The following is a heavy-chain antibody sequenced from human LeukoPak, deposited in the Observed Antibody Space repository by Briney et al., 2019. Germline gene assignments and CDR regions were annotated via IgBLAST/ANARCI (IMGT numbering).Heavy chain of an antibody. V-gene: IGHV1-8*03. J-gene: IGHJ4*02. CDR3: ARRHSFTASVFDY. Sequence: ASVKVSCTASGYTFSNYDINWVRQATGQGLEWVGWMNPINGDSGFAQKFQGRVTITRDSSISTSYMEQRSLTSEDTAVYFCARRHSFTASVFDYWGPGTLVTVSS. CDR2: MNPINGDS. CDR1: GYTFSNYD. D-gene: IGHD3-16*02.